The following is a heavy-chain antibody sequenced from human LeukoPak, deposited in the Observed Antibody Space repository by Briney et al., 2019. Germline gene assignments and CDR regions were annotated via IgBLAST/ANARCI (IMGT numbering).Heavy chain of an antibody. Sequence: ASVKVSCKASGGTFSSYAISWVRQAPGQGLEWMGRIIPILGIANYAQKFQGRVTITADKSTSTAYMELSSLRSEDTAVYYCARQSGYSSSWTYYYYGMDVWGQGTTVTVSS. V-gene: IGHV1-69*04. D-gene: IGHD6-13*01. CDR3: ARQSGYSSSWTYYYYGMDV. CDR1: GGTFSSYA. J-gene: IGHJ6*02. CDR2: IIPILGIA.